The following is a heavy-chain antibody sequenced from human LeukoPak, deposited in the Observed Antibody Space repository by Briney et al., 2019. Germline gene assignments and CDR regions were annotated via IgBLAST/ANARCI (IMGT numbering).Heavy chain of an antibody. CDR2: IRSKAYRGTT. D-gene: IGHD5-18*01. Sequence: GRSLRLSCRGYGFTFGDHAMSWVRQAPGKGLEWVGFIRSKAYRGTTEYAASVKGRFTISRDDSTSIAYLRMNSLRIEDTAVYYCARGPIQLWIHNAMDVWGQGTTVTVSS. CDR3: ARGPIQLWIHNAMDV. J-gene: IGHJ6*02. CDR1: GFTFGDHA. V-gene: IGHV3-49*04.